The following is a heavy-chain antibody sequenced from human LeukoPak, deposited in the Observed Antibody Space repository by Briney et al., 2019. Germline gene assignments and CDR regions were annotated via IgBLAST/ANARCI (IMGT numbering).Heavy chain of an antibody. J-gene: IGHJ4*02. CDR1: GFTFSSYA. V-gene: IGHV3-23*01. D-gene: IGHD3-22*01. CDR3: AKDVRASGSPYFDY. Sequence: GGSLRLSCAASGFTFSSYAMSWVRQAPGKGLEWVSAISGSGDSTYYADSVKGRFTISRDNSKNTLYLQMNSLRAEDTAVYYCAKDVRASGSPYFDYWGQGTLVTVSS. CDR2: ISGSGDST.